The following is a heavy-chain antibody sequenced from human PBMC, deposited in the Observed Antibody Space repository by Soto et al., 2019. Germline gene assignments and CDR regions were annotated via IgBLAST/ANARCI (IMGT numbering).Heavy chain of an antibody. CDR3: ARDVVRSTAGDS. CDR2: IIPIFSRT. D-gene: IGHD2-15*01. Sequence: QVQLVQSGTEVKEPGSSVKVSCKASGGSFSTSSFVWVRQGPGQGLEWMGGIIPIFSRTNLAQKFQGSVTFSADESTRTTYMELRSLTSEDTAIYYCARDVVRSTAGDSWGQGTLVTVSS. J-gene: IGHJ4*02. V-gene: IGHV1-69*01. CDR1: GGSFSTSS.